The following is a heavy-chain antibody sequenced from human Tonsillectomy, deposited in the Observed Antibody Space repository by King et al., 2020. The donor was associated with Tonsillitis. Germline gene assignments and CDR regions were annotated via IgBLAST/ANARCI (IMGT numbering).Heavy chain of an antibody. V-gene: IGHV4-39*01. J-gene: IGHJ4*02. D-gene: IGHD5-24*01. CDR2: LSYSGST. CDR3: ARHGMATNWGHYFDY. CDR1: GGSISSGTYY. Sequence: QLQESGPGLVKASETLSLTCTVSGGSISSGTYYWGWIRQPPGKGLEWIVSLSYSGSTYSNPSLKSLVTISVDTSKNQFSLELTSVTAADTAVYYCARHGMATNWGHYFDYWGQGTLVTVSS.